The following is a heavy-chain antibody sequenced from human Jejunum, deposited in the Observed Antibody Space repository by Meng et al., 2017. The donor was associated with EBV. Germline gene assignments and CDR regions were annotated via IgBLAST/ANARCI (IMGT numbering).Heavy chain of an antibody. CDR2: INAGNGNT. D-gene: IGHD6-25*01. J-gene: IGHJ5*02. V-gene: IGHV1-3*01. Sequence: QVQLVQSGAEVKKPGASVKVSCKASGYIFTDYVIHWVRQAPGQRLEWVGYINAGNGNTIYSQKFQGRVSIVRDTSANTAYMELSSLMSEDTSVYYCAREGDDTAGWIDPWGQGTLVTVSS. CDR3: AREGDDTAGWIDP. CDR1: GYIFTDYV.